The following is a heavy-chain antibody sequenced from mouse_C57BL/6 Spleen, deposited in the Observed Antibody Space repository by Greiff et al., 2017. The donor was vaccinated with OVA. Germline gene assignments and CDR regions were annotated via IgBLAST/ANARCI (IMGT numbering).Heavy chain of an antibody. D-gene: IGHD1-1*02. CDR3: ARHYGDY. J-gene: IGHJ4*01. V-gene: IGHV1-52*01. CDR2: IDPSDSET. CDR1: GYTFTSYW. Sequence: QVHVKQSGAELVRPGSSVKLSCKASGYTFTSYWMHWVKQRPIQGLEWIGNIDPSDSETHYNQKFKDKATLTVDKSSSTAYMQLSSLTSEDSAVYYCARHYGDYWGQGTSVTVSS.